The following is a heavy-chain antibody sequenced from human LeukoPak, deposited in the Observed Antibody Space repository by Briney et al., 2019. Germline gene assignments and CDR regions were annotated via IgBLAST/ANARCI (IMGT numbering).Heavy chain of an antibody. Sequence: HPGGSLRLSCAASGFTISSYSMNWVRQAPGKGLEWVSYISSSSSTIYYADSVKGRFTISRDNAKNSLYLQMNSLRAEDTAVYYCARDRGIVVVVGSALDYWGQGTLVTVSS. J-gene: IGHJ4*02. CDR3: ARDRGIVVVVGSALDY. D-gene: IGHD2-15*01. V-gene: IGHV3-48*01. CDR1: GFTISSYS. CDR2: ISSSSSTI.